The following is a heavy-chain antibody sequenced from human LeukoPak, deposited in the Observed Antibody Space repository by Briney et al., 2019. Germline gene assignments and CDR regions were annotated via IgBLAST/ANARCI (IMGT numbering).Heavy chain of an antibody. CDR1: GFTFSSYS. CDR2: ISSSSGYI. CDR3: AGGPREYCSSTSCYPFFY. D-gene: IGHD2-2*01. V-gene: IGHV3-21*01. J-gene: IGHJ4*02. Sequence: GGSLRLSCAAPGFTFSSYSMSWVRQAPGKGLEWGSPISSSSGYIYYADSVKGRFTISRDNAKNTLYLQMNRLRAEDTAVYYCAGGPREYCSSTSCYPFFYWGQGTLVTVSS.